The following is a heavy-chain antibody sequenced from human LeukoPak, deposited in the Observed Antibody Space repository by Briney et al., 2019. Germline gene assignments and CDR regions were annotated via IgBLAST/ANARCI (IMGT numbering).Heavy chain of an antibody. CDR1: GFTFDDYG. D-gene: IGHD3-9*01. Sequence: GGSLRLSCAASGFTFDDYGMSWVRQAPGKGLEWVSGINWNGGSTGYADSVKGRFTISRDNAKNSLYLQMNSLRAEDTALYYCARVGVKYDILTQIDYWGQGTLVTVSS. CDR2: INWNGGST. V-gene: IGHV3-20*04. J-gene: IGHJ4*02. CDR3: ARVGVKYDILTQIDY.